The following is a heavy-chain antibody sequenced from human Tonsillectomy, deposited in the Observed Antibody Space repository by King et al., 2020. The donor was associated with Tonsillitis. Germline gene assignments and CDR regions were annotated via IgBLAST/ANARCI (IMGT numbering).Heavy chain of an antibody. CDR1: GGSFSGYY. CDR2: INHSGST. D-gene: IGHD2-15*01. V-gene: IGHV4-34*01. CDR3: ARGLVVLADDAFDI. Sequence: VQLQQWGAGLLKPSETLSLTCAVYGGSFSGYYWSWIRQPPGKGLEWIGEINHSGSTNYNPSLKSRVTISVDTSKNQFSLKLSSVTAADTDVYYCARGLVVLADDAFDIWGQGTMVTVYS. J-gene: IGHJ3*02.